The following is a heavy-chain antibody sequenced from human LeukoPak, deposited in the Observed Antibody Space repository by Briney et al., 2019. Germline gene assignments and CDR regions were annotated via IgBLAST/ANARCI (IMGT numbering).Heavy chain of an antibody. CDR1: GGSISSGSYY. D-gene: IGHD6-19*01. CDR3: ARISSGRDY. CDR2: IYTSGST. V-gene: IGHV4-61*02. Sequence: SQTLSLTCAVSGGSISSGSYYWSWIRQPAGKGLEWIGRIYTSGSTNYNPSLKSRVTISVDTSKNQFSLKLSSVTAADTAVYYCARISSGRDYWGQGTLVTVPS. J-gene: IGHJ4*02.